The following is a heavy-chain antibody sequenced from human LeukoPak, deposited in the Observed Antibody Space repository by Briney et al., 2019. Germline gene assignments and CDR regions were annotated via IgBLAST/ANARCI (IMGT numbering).Heavy chain of an antibody. D-gene: IGHD4-11*01. CDR2: INHSGST. CDR1: GGSFSGYY. V-gene: IGHV4-34*01. J-gene: IGHJ4*02. CDR3: ASLTTVTKDDY. Sequence: SETLSLTCAVYGGSFSGYYWSWIRQPPGKGLEWFGEINHSGSTNYNPSLKSRVTISVDTSKNQFSLKLSSVTAADMAVYYCASLTTVTKDDYWGQGTLVTVPS.